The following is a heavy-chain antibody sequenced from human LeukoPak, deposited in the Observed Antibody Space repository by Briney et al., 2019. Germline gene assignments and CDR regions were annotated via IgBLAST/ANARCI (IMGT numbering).Heavy chain of an antibody. Sequence: GGSLRLSCAASGFTFSNYNMNWVRQAPGKGLEWVSYISTSGRAIFYADSVKGRFTISRDNAKNSLFLQMNSLRAEDTAVYYCARGPGIAAAGDTYYYYGMDVWGQGTTVTVSS. CDR2: ISTSGRAI. J-gene: IGHJ6*02. V-gene: IGHV3-48*01. CDR3: ARGPGIAAAGDTYYYYGMDV. D-gene: IGHD6-13*01. CDR1: GFTFSNYN.